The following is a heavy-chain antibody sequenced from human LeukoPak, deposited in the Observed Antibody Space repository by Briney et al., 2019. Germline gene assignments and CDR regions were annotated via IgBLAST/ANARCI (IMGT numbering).Heavy chain of an antibody. CDR3: ARVNGSSLALDY. CDR1: GYTFTGYY. Sequence: ASVKVSCKASGYTFTGYYMHWVRQAPGQGLEWMGWINPNSGGTNFAQKFQDRVTMTRDTSISTAYMELSRLRSDDTAVYYCARVNGSSLALDYWGQGTLVTVSS. CDR2: INPNSGGT. D-gene: IGHD1-26*01. V-gene: IGHV1-2*02. J-gene: IGHJ4*02.